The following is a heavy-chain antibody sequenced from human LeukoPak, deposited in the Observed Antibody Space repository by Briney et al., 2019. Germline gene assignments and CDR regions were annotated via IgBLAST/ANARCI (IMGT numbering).Heavy chain of an antibody. V-gene: IGHV4-38-2*02. D-gene: IGHD4-17*01. CDR3: ASPPLHGDYVQRGDGNY. J-gene: IGHJ4*02. CDR2: IYHSGST. Sequence: SSETLSLTCTVSGYSISSGYYWGWIRQPPGKGLEWIGSIYHSGSTYYNPSLKSRVTISVDTSKNQFSLKLSSVTAADTAVYYCASPPLHGDYVQRGDGNYWGQGTLVTVSS. CDR1: GYSISSGYY.